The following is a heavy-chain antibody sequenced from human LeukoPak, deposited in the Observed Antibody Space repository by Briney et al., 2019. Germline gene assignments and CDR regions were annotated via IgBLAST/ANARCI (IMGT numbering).Heavy chain of an antibody. J-gene: IGHJ4*02. D-gene: IGHD6-6*01. CDR1: GFTVSSNY. CDR2: IYSGGST. V-gene: IGHV3-66*02. CDR3: ARDGDYSSSLLFDY. Sequence: PGGSLRLSCAASGFTVSSNYMSWVRQAPGKGLEWVSVIYSGGSTYYADSVKGRFTISRDNSKNTLYLQMNSLRAEDTAVYYCARDGDYSSSLLFDYWGQGTLVTLSS.